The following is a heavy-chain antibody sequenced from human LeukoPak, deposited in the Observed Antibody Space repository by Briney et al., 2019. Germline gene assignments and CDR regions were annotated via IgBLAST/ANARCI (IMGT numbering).Heavy chain of an antibody. CDR2: IYYTGVT. V-gene: IGHV4-39*07. J-gene: IGHJ5*02. Sequence: IPSETLSLTCTVSGGYIITSGHYWGWIRQPPGKGLEWIGSIYYTGVTSTNPFFRSRMSISVDTSKNQFSLNLTSVTAADAAVYYCARERSSSGGHSWFDPWGQGTLVTVSS. D-gene: IGHD4-23*01. CDR3: ARERSSSGGHSWFDP. CDR1: GGYIITSGHY.